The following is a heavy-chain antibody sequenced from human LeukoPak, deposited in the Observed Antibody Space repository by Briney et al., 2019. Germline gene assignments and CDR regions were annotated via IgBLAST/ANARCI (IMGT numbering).Heavy chain of an antibody. J-gene: IGHJ3*02. Sequence: SVKVSCKASGYTFTSYDINWVRQAPGQGLEWMGGIIPIFGTANYAQKFQGRVTITTDESTSTAYMELSSLRSEDTAVYYCARDENSSPVGTAFDIWGQGTMVTVSS. CDR1: GYTFTSYD. CDR3: ARDENSSPVGTAFDI. CDR2: IIPIFGTA. D-gene: IGHD6-6*01. V-gene: IGHV1-69*05.